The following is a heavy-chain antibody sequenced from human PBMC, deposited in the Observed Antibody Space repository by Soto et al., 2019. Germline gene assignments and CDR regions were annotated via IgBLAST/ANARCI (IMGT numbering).Heavy chain of an antibody. D-gene: IGHD3-16*01. CDR3: ARDGGAY. CDR2: MSYDGSNK. Sequence: QVQLVESGGGVVQPGRSLRLSCAASGFTFSSYAMHWVRRAPGKGLEWMAVMSYDGSNKYYADSVKGRFTISRDNSKNTLYLQMNSLRPEDTALYYCARDGGAYWGPGTLVIGSS. CDR1: GFTFSSYA. V-gene: IGHV3-30-3*01. J-gene: IGHJ4*02.